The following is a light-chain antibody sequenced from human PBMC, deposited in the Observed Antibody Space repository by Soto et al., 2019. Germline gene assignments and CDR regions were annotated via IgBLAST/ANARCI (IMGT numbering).Light chain of an antibody. CDR2: DVS. Sequence: QSVLTQPAPVSGSPGQSITISCTGTSSDVGGYNYVSWYQQHPGKAPKLMIYDVSNRPSGVSNRFSGSKSGNTASLTISGFQAEDEADYYCSSYTSSSTLHVFGTGTKVTVL. CDR3: SSYTSSSTLHV. J-gene: IGLJ1*01. V-gene: IGLV2-14*01. CDR1: SSDVGGYNY.